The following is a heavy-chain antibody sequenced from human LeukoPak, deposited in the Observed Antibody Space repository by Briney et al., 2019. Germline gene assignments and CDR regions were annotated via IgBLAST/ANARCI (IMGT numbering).Heavy chain of an antibody. CDR1: GGSFSGYY. CDR3: ARPYGDRDY. V-gene: IGHV4-34*01. J-gene: IGHJ4*02. Sequence: SETLSLTCAVYGGSFSGYYWSWIGQPPGKGLEWIGEINHSGSTNYNPSLKSRVTISVDTSKNQFSLKLSSVTAADTAVYYCARPYGDRDYWGQGTLVTVSS. CDR2: INHSGST. D-gene: IGHD4-17*01.